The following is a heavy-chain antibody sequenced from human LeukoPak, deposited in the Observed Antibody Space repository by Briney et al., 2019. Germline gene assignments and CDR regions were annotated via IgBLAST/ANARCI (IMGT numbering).Heavy chain of an antibody. J-gene: IGHJ4*02. D-gene: IGHD2-2*01. CDR1: GFTFGDYA. CDR2: IRSKAYGGTT. CDR3: TRGRERSTSCFGY. Sequence: GGSLRLSCTASGFTFGDYAMSWVREAPGKGLEGVGFIRSKAYGGTTEYAASVKGRLTISRDDSKSIAYLQMNSLKTEDTAVYYCTRGRERSTSCFGYWGQGTLVTVSS. V-gene: IGHV3-49*04.